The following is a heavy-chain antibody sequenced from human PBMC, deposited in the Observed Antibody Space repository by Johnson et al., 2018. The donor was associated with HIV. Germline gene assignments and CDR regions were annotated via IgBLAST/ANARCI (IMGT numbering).Heavy chain of an antibody. Sequence: QVQLVESGGGVVQPGRSLRLSCAASGFTFRSYAMHWVRQAPGKGLEWVAVISYDGSNKFYADSVKGRFTISRDNSKNTLYLQMNSLRAEDTAVYYCATSHGSHGAFDIWGQGTMVTVSS. CDR3: ATSHGSHGAFDI. CDR2: ISYDGSNK. D-gene: IGHD1-26*01. J-gene: IGHJ3*02. CDR1: GFTFRSYA. V-gene: IGHV3-30*14.